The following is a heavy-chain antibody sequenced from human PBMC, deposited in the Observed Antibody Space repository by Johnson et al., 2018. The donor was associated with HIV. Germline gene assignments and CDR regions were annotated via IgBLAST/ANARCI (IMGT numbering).Heavy chain of an antibody. J-gene: IGHJ3*02. CDR3: ANALGI. Sequence: QVQLVESGGGVVQPGRSLRLSCAASGLTFSMYAMHWVRQAPGKGLAWVAVISYDGRNTYYEDSVKGRFTISRDNSKNTVYLQMNSLRTEDTAVYYSANALGIWGQGTTVTASS. CDR1: GLTFSMYA. CDR2: ISYDGRNT. V-gene: IGHV3-30*18.